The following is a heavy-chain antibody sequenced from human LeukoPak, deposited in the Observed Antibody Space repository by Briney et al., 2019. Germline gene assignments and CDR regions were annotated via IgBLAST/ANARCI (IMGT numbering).Heavy chain of an antibody. D-gene: IGHD6-19*01. CDR1: GFTFSSYA. Sequence: RTGGSLRLSCAASGFTFSSYAMSWVRQAPGKGLESVSAISGSGGSTYYADSVKGRFTISRDNSKNTLYLQMNSLRAEDTAVYYCAKLGGYCSGWYYYWGQGTLVTVSS. V-gene: IGHV3-23*01. J-gene: IGHJ4*02. CDR2: ISGSGGST. CDR3: AKLGGYCSGWYYY.